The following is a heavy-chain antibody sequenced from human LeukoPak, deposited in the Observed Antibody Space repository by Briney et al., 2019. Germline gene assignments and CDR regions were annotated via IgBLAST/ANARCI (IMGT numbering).Heavy chain of an antibody. D-gene: IGHD3-10*01. CDR2: IYYSGST. V-gene: IGHV4-59*01. J-gene: IGHJ4*02. Sequence: PSETLSLTCTVSGGSISSYYWSWVRQPPGKGLEWIGYIYYSGSTNYNPSLKSRVTISVDTSKNQFSLKLSSVTAADTAVYYFARDLDRYGSGSYWGQGTLVTVSS. CDR1: GGSISSYY. CDR3: ARDLDRYGSGSY.